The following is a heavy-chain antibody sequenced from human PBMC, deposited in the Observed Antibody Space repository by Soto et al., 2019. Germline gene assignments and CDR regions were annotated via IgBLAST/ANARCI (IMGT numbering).Heavy chain of an antibody. J-gene: IGHJ6*02. CDR1: GGTFSSYA. Sequence: GASVKVSCKASGGTFSSYAISWVRQAPGQGLEWMGGIIPIFGTANYAQKFQGRVTITADKSTSTAYMELSSLRSEDTTVYYCAYCSSTSCYYYYYGMDVWGQGTTVTVSS. D-gene: IGHD2-2*01. CDR3: AYCSSTSCYYYYYGMDV. CDR2: IIPIFGTA. V-gene: IGHV1-69*06.